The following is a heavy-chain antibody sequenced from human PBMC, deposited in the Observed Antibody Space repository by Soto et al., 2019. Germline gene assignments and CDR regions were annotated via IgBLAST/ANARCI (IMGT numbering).Heavy chain of an antibody. CDR2: INPSGGST. CDR3: ARDPAVAGTLFYYYYGMDV. Sequence: ASVKVSCKASGYTFTSYYMHWVRQAPGQGLEWMGIINPSGGSTSYAQKIQGRDTMTRDTSTSTVYMELSSLRSEDTAVYYCARDPAVAGTLFYYYYGMDVWGQGTTVTVSS. D-gene: IGHD6-19*01. J-gene: IGHJ6*02. CDR1: GYTFTSYY. V-gene: IGHV1-46*01.